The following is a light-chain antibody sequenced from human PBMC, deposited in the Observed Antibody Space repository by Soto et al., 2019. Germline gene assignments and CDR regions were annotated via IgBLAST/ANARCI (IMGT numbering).Light chain of an antibody. CDR2: AAS. V-gene: IGKV1-39*01. CDR3: QQRYSTPPGT. CDR1: QSISSY. Sequence: DIQMTQSPSSLSASVGDRVTITCRASQSISSYLNWYQQKPGKAPKLLIYAASSLQSGVPSRFSGSGSGTDFTLTISSLQPEDFATYYCQQRYSTPPGTFGQGTKVEIK. J-gene: IGKJ1*01.